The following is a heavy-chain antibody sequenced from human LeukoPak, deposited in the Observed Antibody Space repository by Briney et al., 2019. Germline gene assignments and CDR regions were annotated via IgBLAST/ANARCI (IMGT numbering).Heavy chain of an antibody. Sequence: PSETLSLTCTVSGGSISSYYWSWTRQPPGKGLERIGYIYYSGSTNYNPSLKSRVTISVDTSKNQFSLKLSSVTAADTAVYYCARQQWLVQGDYYYYYYMDVWGKGTTVTVSS. CDR3: ARQQWLVQGDYYYYYYMDV. V-gene: IGHV4-59*01. CDR1: GGSISSYY. CDR2: IYYSGST. J-gene: IGHJ6*03. D-gene: IGHD6-19*01.